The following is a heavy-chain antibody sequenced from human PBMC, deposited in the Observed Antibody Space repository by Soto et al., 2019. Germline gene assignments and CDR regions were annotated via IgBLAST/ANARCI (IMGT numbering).Heavy chain of an antibody. CDR3: ARPVPYGSGKVEDYYYMDV. J-gene: IGHJ6*03. Sequence: SETLSFTCTVSGGSISSSSYYWGWIRQPPGKGLEWIGSIYYSGSTYYNPSLKSRVTISVDTSKNQFSLKLSSVTAADTAVYYCARPVPYGSGKVEDYYYMDVWGKGTTVTVSS. CDR1: GGSISSSSYY. V-gene: IGHV4-39*01. D-gene: IGHD3-10*01. CDR2: IYYSGST.